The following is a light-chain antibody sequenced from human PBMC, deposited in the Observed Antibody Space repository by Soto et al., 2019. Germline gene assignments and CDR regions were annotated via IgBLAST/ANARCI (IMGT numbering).Light chain of an antibody. CDR3: QQYGSSGT. CDR1: QSVSNKY. J-gene: IGKJ1*01. V-gene: IGKV3-20*01. Sequence: EIGLTQSPGTLSLSPGERATVSCRASQSVSNKYLAWYQQKPGQAPRLLIYGASNRATGIPDRFSGSGSGTDFTFTISRLEPEGFAVYYCQQYGSSGTFGQGTKVEIK. CDR2: GAS.